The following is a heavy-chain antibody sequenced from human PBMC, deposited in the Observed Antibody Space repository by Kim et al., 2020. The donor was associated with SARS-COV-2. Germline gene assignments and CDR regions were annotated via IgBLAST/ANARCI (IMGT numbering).Heavy chain of an antibody. CDR1: GFTFDDYG. J-gene: IGHJ4*02. V-gene: IGHV3-20*01. Sequence: GGSLRLSCAASGFTFDDYGMSWVRQVPGKGVEWVSGINRNGDDTGYGDSVKGRFSISRDNRKNSLYLQMNSLRAEDTALYHCVRGYAGGPFDFLGQGALV. CDR2: INRNGDDT. D-gene: IGHD3-16*01. CDR3: VRGYAGGPFDF.